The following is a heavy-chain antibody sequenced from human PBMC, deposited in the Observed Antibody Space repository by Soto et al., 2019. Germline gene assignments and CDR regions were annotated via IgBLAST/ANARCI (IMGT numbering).Heavy chain of an antibody. J-gene: IGHJ4*02. CDR1: GGSISSYY. V-gene: IGHV4-59*01. CDR3: ARDYRGTLDY. Sequence: TCTVAGGSISSYYWSWFRQPPGKGLEWIGYIYYSGSTNYNPSLKSRVTISVDTSKNQFSLKLSSVTAADTAVYYCARDYRGTLDYWGQGTLVTVSS. CDR2: IYYSGST. D-gene: IGHD2-15*01.